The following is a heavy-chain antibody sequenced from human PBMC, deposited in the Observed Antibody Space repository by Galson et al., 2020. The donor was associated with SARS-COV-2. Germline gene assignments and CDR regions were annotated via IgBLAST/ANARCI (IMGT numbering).Heavy chain of an antibody. V-gene: IGHV3-33*06. D-gene: IGHD3-16*01. CDR1: GFTFSKSG. CDR3: AKDHGGAPVDY. J-gene: IGHJ4*02. Sequence: GGSLRLSCAASGFTFSKSGMHWVRQVPGRGLEWVAVIWYDGSKKYYADSVNGRFTISRDNSKNTLYLQMSSLRVEDTGLYYCAKDHGGAPVDYWGQGTLITVSS. CDR2: IWYDGSKK.